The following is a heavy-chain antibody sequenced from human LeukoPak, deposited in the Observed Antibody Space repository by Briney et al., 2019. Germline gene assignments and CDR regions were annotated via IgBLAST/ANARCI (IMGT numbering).Heavy chain of an antibody. Sequence: GGSLRLSCAASGFTFSSYSMNWVRQAPGKGLEWVSFISSTSSYIYYADSVKGRFTISRDNAKNSLYLQMNSLRAEDTAVYYCARGDRYCSGGSCYYFDYWGQGTLVTVSS. CDR1: GFTFSSYS. CDR3: ARGDRYCSGGSCYYFDY. V-gene: IGHV3-21*01. CDR2: ISSTSSYI. J-gene: IGHJ4*02. D-gene: IGHD2-15*01.